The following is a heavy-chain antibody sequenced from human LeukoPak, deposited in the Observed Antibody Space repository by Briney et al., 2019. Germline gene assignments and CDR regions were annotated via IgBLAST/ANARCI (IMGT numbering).Heavy chain of an antibody. CDR1: GFPFSSYT. Sequence: GSLRLSFAASGFPFSSYTMNWVRQAPGKGLEWVSSISSGNNYMYYADSVKGRFTISRDNAKNSLYLQMNSLRAEDTAVYYCARELISSSSVLLPDYWGQGTLVTVSS. CDR3: ARELISSSSVLLPDY. D-gene: IGHD6-6*01. CDR2: ISSGNNYM. J-gene: IGHJ4*02. V-gene: IGHV3-21*01.